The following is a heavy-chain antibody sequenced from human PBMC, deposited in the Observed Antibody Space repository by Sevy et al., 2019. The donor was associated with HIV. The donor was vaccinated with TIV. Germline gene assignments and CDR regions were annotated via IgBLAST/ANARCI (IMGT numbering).Heavy chain of an antibody. D-gene: IGHD6-13*01. CDR2: INPNSGGT. Sequence: GPVKVSCKASGYTFTGYYMHWVRQAPGQGLEWTGWINPNSGGTNYAQKFQGRVTMSRDTSISTAYMELSRLRSDDTAVYYCAREGSLVPEYFQHWGQGTLVHVSS. CDR1: GYTFTGYY. J-gene: IGHJ1*01. CDR3: AREGSLVPEYFQH. V-gene: IGHV1-2*02.